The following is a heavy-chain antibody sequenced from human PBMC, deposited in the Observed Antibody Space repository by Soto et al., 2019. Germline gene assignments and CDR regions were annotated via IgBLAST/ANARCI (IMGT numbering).Heavy chain of an antibody. Sequence: QVQLVQSGAEVKEPGASVKVSCKASGYTFTSYYISWVRQAPGQGPEWVGGISAYNGHTNFAQNFQGRVAMTTDTSTSTSYMELRSLRFDDTAVYFCAREVPVARSPTNAPFDHWGQGTLVTVSS. CDR2: ISAYNGHT. J-gene: IGHJ4*02. V-gene: IGHV1-18*01. CDR3: AREVPVARSPTNAPFDH. CDR1: GYTFTSYY. D-gene: IGHD1-26*01.